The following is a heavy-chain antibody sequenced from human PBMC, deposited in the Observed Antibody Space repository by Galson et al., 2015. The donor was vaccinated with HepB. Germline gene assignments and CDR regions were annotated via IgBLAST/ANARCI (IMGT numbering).Heavy chain of an antibody. Sequence: SLRLSCAASGFTFSTQGIHWVRQAPGKGLEWVAYIQYNGFTKYYGDSVTGRFTISRDNSKNTLYLQMNSLRPEDTALYHCARNTPASGYHGLHYGGQGTLVTVSS. CDR1: GFTFSTQG. CDR2: IQYNGFTK. D-gene: IGHD6-25*01. J-gene: IGHJ4*02. CDR3: ARNTPASGYHGLHY. V-gene: IGHV3-30*03.